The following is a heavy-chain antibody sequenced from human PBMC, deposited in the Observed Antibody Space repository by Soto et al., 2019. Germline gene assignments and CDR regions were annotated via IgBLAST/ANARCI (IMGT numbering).Heavy chain of an antibody. CDR3: AKPSAAINPPVNWFDP. V-gene: IGHV3-23*01. CDR1: GFTFSSYT. CDR2: IGASGGRT. D-gene: IGHD2-2*02. Sequence: EVQLLESGGGLVQPGGSLRLSCAASGFTFSSYTMTWVRQAPGKGLEWVSSIGASGGRTYYADSVKGRFTISRDNSKSTPYLQMNSLRADDTAVYSCAKPSAAINPPVNWFDPWGQGTLVTVSS. J-gene: IGHJ5*02.